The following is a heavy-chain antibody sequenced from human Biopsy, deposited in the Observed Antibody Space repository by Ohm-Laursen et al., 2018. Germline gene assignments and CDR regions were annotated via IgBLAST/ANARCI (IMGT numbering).Heavy chain of an antibody. V-gene: IGHV4-4*07. CDR2: IYSSGST. D-gene: IGHD3-22*01. J-gene: IGHJ3*02. CDR3: ARWTPEYDSSRYYLDAFDI. Sequence: TLSLTCTVSGGSLSSYYWSWIPQPAGKGLEWIGRIYSSGSTNYNPSLKSRVTLSMDTSKRQFSLKLSFVTAADTAVYYCARWTPEYDSSRYYLDAFDIWGQGTKVTVSS. CDR1: GGSLSSYY.